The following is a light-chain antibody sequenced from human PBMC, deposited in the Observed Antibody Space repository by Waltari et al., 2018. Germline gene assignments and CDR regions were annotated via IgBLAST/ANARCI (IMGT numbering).Light chain of an antibody. CDR2: MAS. CDR1: QSINSW. J-gene: IGKJ1*01. Sequence: DIQMTRSPSALSASVGDRVTITCRASQSINSWLAWYQQKPGKAPKLLIYMASNLKTGVPSRFSGSGSGTEFTLTISTLQPDDFATYYCQQYNSYSWTFGQGTKVEIK. V-gene: IGKV1-5*03. CDR3: QQYNSYSWT.